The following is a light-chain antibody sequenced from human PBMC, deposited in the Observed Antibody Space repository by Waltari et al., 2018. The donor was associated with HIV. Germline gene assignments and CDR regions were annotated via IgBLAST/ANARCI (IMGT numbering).Light chain of an antibody. V-gene: IGKV1-5*03. CDR1: ENIGNW. Sequence: DIAMTKSPSTLSASVGDTVTITCRTSENIGNWLAWYQMKPGKAPDLLIYRASTLKSGVPSRFSGRGSGTEFALTVRGLQPDDFGTFFCQQYNVYPWTFGQGTRVDLK. CDR3: QQYNVYPWT. J-gene: IGKJ1*01. CDR2: RAS.